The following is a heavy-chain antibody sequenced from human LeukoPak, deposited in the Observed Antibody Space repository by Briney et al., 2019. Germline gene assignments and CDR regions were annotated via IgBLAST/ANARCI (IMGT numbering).Heavy chain of an antibody. Sequence: PGRSLRLSCAASGFTFSSYGMHWVRQAPGKGLEWVAVISYDGSKKYYPDSVKGRFTISRDNSKNTLYLQMNSLRAEDTAVYYCAKTDNSGYYGTPFDYWGQGTLVTVSS. V-gene: IGHV3-30*18. D-gene: IGHD3-22*01. CDR2: ISYDGSKK. CDR3: AKTDNSGYYGTPFDY. J-gene: IGHJ4*02. CDR1: GFTFSSYG.